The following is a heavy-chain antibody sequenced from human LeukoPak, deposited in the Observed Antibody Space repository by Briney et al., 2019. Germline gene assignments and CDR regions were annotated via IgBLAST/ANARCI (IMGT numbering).Heavy chain of an antibody. CDR1: GFTFSSYA. CDR3: ARYCILQQKYFDS. J-gene: IGHJ4*02. V-gene: IGHV3-30-3*01. CDR2: ISYDGSNK. Sequence: GGSLRLSCAASGFTFSSYAMHWVRQAPGKGLEWVAVISYDGSNKYYADSVKGRFTISRDNSKNTLYLQINSLRAEDTAVYFCARYCILQQKYFDSWGQGTLVTVSS. D-gene: IGHD2-8*01.